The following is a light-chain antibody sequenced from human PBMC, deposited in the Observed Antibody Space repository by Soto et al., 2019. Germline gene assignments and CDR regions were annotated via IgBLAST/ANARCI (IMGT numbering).Light chain of an antibody. V-gene: IGLV2-8*01. Sequence: QSALTQPPSASGSPGQSVTIPCTGTSSDVGGYDHVSWYQQHPGKAPKLMIYEVTKRPAGVPDRFSGSKSGNMASLTVSGLQAEDEADYYCSSDAGNYNYVFGTGTKLTVL. CDR2: EVT. CDR1: SSDVGGYDH. CDR3: SSDAGNYNYV. J-gene: IGLJ1*01.